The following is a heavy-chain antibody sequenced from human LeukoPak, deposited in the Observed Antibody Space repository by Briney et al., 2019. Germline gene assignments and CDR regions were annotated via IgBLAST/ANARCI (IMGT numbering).Heavy chain of an antibody. D-gene: IGHD2-2*01. V-gene: IGHV4-4*07. CDR1: GASVRSSY. CDR2: IYASGKT. CDR3: AREDCSRTICNDAFDI. J-gene: IGHJ3*02. Sequence: PSETLSLTCTVSGASVRSSYWSWIRQSAGKGLEWIGHIYASGKTNYNPSLKSRVTMSVYTSKNQFSLKLSSVTAADTAIYYCAREDCSRTICNDAFDIWGQGTMVTVSS.